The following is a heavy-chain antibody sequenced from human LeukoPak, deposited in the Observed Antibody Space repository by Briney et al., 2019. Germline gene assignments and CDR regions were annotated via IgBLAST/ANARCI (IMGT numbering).Heavy chain of an antibody. J-gene: IGHJ4*02. CDR3: AREAVQVPAAPLDY. CDR1: GGSFSGYY. CDR2: INHSGST. Sequence: KPSETLSLTCGVFGGSFSGYYWSWIRQPPGKGLEWIGEINHSGSTNYNPSLKSRVSISVDTSKNQFSPNVTSVTAADTAVYYCAREAVQVPAAPLDYWGQGTLVTVSS. D-gene: IGHD2-2*01. V-gene: IGHV4-34*01.